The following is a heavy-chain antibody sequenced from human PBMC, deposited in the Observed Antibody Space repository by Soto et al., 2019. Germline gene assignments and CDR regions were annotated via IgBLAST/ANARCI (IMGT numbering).Heavy chain of an antibody. CDR3: ARNWGITIFGVVNPKVHDYGMDV. Sequence: PGGSLRLSCAASGFTFSSYAMHWVRQAPGKGLEYVSAIWYDGSNKYYADSVKGRFTISRDNSKNTLYLQMNSLRAEDTAVYYCARNWGITIFGVVNPKVHDYGMDVWGQGTTVTVSS. D-gene: IGHD3-3*01. CDR2: IWYDGSNK. J-gene: IGHJ6*02. CDR1: GFTFSSYA. V-gene: IGHV3-33*08.